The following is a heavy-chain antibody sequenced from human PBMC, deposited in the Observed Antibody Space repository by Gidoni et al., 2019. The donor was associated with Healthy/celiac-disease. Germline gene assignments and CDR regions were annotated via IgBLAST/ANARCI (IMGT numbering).Heavy chain of an antibody. V-gene: IGHV1-69*14. CDR3: ARPTEYSSGWYYFDY. D-gene: IGHD6-19*01. CDR1: GRTFSRYA. CDR2: IIPTFGTA. Sequence: QVQPVQTGAEVKKPGPSVKVSCKAFGRTFSRYAISWVRQAAGQGLEWVGGIIPTFGTANSAQKFQGRVTITADKSTSTAYMGLSSLRSEDTAVYYCARPTEYSSGWYYFDYWGQGTLVTVSS. J-gene: IGHJ4*02.